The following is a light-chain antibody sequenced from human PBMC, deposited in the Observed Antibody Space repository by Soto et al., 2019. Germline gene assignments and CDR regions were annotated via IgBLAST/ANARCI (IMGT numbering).Light chain of an antibody. J-gene: IGLJ1*01. V-gene: IGLV1-40*01. Sequence: QSVLTQPPSVSGAPGQRVTISCTGSSSNIGAGYDVHWYQQLPGTAPKLLIYGNSNRPSGVPDRFSGSKSGTSASLAITGLQAEDEADYYCQSYDSSLSGLVFGTGTKVTDL. CDR3: QSYDSSLSGLV. CDR1: SSNIGAGYD. CDR2: GNS.